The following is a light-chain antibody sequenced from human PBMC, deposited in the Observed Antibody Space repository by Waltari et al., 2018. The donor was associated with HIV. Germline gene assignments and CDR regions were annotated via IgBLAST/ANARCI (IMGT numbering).Light chain of an antibody. CDR3: SSYTSSSTLAWV. J-gene: IGLJ3*02. V-gene: IGLV2-14*01. CDR2: DVS. Sequence: QSALTHPASVSGSPAQSITLSSTAPSSDLGGHNYVPRYQQHPGKAPTLMIYDVSNRPSGVSNRFSGSKSGNTASLTISGLQAEDEADYYCSSYTSSSTLAWVFGGGTKLTVL. CDR1: SSDLGGHNY.